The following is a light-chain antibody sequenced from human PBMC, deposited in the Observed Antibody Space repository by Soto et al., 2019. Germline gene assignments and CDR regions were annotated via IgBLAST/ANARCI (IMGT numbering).Light chain of an antibody. V-gene: IGKV3D-20*02. Sequence: EIVLTQSPGTLSLSPGERATLSCRASQSVSSSHLAWYQQKPGQAHRLLIYGASSRATGIPDRFSGSGSGTDFTLIISSLEPEDFAVYYCQQRTNWPAMTFGQGTRLEIK. CDR2: GAS. CDR3: QQRTNWPAMT. J-gene: IGKJ5*01. CDR1: QSVSSSH.